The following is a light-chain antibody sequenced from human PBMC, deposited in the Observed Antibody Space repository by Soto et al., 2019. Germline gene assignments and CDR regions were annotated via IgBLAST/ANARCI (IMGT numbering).Light chain of an antibody. CDR2: DAS. V-gene: IGKV3-11*01. CDR1: ETVSSY. Sequence: DIVLTQSPVTLSLSPGDRATLPCRASETVSSYLLWYQQKPGQDPRLLIYDASERATGIPARFSGSGSETDFTLTISSLEPEDFGVYYCLHRMNWPLTFGQGTRLEI. CDR3: LHRMNWPLT. J-gene: IGKJ5*01.